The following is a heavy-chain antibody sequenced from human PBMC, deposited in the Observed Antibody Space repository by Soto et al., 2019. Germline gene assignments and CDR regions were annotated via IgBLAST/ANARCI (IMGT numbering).Heavy chain of an antibody. D-gene: IGHD3-22*01. CDR2: INAEHCQT. V-gene: IGHV1-3*01. J-gene: IGHJ1*01. CDR3: ARSGSSYYDTSGNLLLDS. CDR1: GYTFTSHA. Sequence: VSVKVSFKASGYTFTSHAVQWVRQAPGQRPELLGRINAEHCQTKYSQKFHDRVTITRETSASTAYLELISLPSEDSAVYYCARSGSSYYDTSGNLLLDSWGQGTLVTVYS.